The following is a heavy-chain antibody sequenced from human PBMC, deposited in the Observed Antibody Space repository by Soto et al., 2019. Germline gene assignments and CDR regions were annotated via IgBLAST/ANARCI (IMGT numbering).Heavy chain of an antibody. CDR3: ARDPRFRGHDAFDI. Sequence: PSETLSLTCTVSCGSISSYYWSWIRQPPGKGLEWMGYIYYSGSTNYNPSLKSRVTISVDTSKNQFSLKLSSVTAADTAVYYCARDPRFRGHDAFDIWGQGTMVTVSS. CDR2: IYYSGST. V-gene: IGHV4-59*01. J-gene: IGHJ3*02. D-gene: IGHD2-21*01. CDR1: CGSISSYY.